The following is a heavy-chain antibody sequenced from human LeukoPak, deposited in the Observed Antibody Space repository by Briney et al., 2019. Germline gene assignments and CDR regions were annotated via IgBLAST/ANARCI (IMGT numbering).Heavy chain of an antibody. V-gene: IGHV3-30*02. CDR3: AKDVLNSYYFDY. CDR2: IRYDGSNK. D-gene: IGHD3-10*02. J-gene: IGHJ4*02. Sequence: GGSLRLSCAASGFTFSSYGMHWVRQAPGKGLEGVAFIRYDGSNKYYADSVKGRFTISRDNSKNTLYLQMNSLRAEDTAVYYCAKDVLNSYYFDYWGQGTLVTVSS. CDR1: GFTFSSYG.